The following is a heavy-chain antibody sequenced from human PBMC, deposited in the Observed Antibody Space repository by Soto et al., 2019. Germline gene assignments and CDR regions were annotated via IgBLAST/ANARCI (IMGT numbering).Heavy chain of an antibody. CDR1: GFTFSSYS. CDR2: ISSSSSYI. Sequence: GGSLRLSCAASGFTFSSYSMNWVRQAPGKGLEWVSSISSSSSYIYYADSVKGRFTISRDNAKNSLYLQMNSLRAEDTAVYYCARDLYSSGWNFDYWGQGTLVTVSS. J-gene: IGHJ4*02. V-gene: IGHV3-21*01. CDR3: ARDLYSSGWNFDY. D-gene: IGHD6-19*01.